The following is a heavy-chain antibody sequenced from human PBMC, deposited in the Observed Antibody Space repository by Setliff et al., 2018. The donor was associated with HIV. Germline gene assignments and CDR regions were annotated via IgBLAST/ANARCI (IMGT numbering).Heavy chain of an antibody. Sequence: SETLSLTCTVSGGSINSGGYYWTWIRQRPGKGLEWIGYIYYSGSSYYNPSLKSRVTISVDTSEKQFSLKLSFVTAADTAVYYCARHSITLVVGVPERDDAFDIWGQGTMVTVSS. CDR2: IYYSGSS. J-gene: IGHJ3*02. V-gene: IGHV4-31*03. CDR3: ARHSITLVVGVPERDDAFDI. D-gene: IGHD3-22*01. CDR1: GGSINSGGYY.